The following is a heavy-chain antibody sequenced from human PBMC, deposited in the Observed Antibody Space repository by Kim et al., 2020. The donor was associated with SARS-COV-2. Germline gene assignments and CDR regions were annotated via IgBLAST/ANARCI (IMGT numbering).Heavy chain of an antibody. CDR3: AKDPRRGGI. CDR2: ISGSGGST. CDR1: GFTFSSYA. J-gene: IGHJ3*02. Sequence: GGSLRLSCAASGFTFSSYAMSWVRQAPGKGLEWVSAISGSGGSTYYADSVKGRFTISRDNSKNTLYLQRNSLRDEDAAVYYCAKDPRRGGIWGQGTMVTVSS. D-gene: IGHD3-16*01. V-gene: IGHV3-23*01.